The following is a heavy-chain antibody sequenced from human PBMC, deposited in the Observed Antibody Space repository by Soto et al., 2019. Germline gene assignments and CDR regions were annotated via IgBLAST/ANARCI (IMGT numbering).Heavy chain of an antibody. V-gene: IGHV1-69*13. J-gene: IGHJ6*02. CDR2: IIPIFGTA. CDR3: VINMRTDGYYYYYGMDV. CDR1: GGTFSSYA. Sequence: SVKVSCKASGGTFSSYAISWVRQAPGQGLEWMGGIIPIFGTANYAQKFQGRVTITADESTSTAYMELSSLRSEDTAVYYRVINMRTDGYYYYYGMDVWGQGTTVTVSS.